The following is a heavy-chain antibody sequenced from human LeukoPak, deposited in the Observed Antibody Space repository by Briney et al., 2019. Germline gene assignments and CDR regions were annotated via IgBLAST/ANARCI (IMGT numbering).Heavy chain of an antibody. V-gene: IGHV4-39*07. CDR3: ARGTGYSSSWITVYYYYMDV. CDR1: GGSISSSSYY. CDR2: IYYSGST. D-gene: IGHD6-13*01. Sequence: SETLSLTCTVSGGSISSSSYYWGWIRQPPGKGLEWIGSIYYSGSTYYNPSLKSRVTISVDTSKNQFSLKLSSVTAADTAVYYCARGTGYSSSWITVYYYYMDVWGKGTTVTVSS. J-gene: IGHJ6*03.